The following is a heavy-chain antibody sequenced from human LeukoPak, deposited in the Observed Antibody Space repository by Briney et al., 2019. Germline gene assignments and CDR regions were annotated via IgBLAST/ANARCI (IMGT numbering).Heavy chain of an antibody. V-gene: IGHV3-21*05. CDR3: ARARGSIPSSSFDY. J-gene: IGHJ4*02. Sequence: GGSLRLSCSPSGFTFSSYAMSWVRQAPGKGVEWVSYISSGSSYTDYADSVKGRFTISRDNAKNSLALQMNILSAEDTALYYCARARGSIPSSSFDYWGQGALVTVSS. CDR2: ISSGSSYT. D-gene: IGHD6-6*01. CDR1: GFTFSSYA.